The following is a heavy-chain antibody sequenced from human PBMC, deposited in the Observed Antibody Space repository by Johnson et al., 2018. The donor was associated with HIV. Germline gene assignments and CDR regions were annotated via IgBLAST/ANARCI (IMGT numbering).Heavy chain of an antibody. V-gene: IGHV3-66*01. CDR3: ASRGYSGYDSYAVDI. CDR1: GFTVSSNY. J-gene: IGHJ3*02. D-gene: IGHD5-12*01. Sequence: VQLVESGGGLVQPGGSLRLSCAASGFTVSSNYMSWVRQAPGKGLEWVSVIYSGGSTYYADSVKGRFTISRDNSKNTLYLQMNSLRAEDTAVYYCASRGYSGYDSYAVDIWGQGTMVTVSS. CDR2: IYSGGST.